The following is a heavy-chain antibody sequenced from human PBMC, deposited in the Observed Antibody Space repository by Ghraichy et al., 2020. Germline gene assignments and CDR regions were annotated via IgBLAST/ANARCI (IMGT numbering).Heavy chain of an antibody. J-gene: IGHJ4*02. D-gene: IGHD2-15*01. CDR3: ARGPYCNGGTCYSQYFDY. CDR2: FSTYNGDT. Sequence: ASVKVSCKASGYTFISYGVSWVRQAPGEGPKWMGWFSTYNGDTNFAQKFQGRVTMTTDTSTSTVYMELRSLRSDDTAVYYCARGPYCNGGTCYSQYFDYWGQGTLVTVSS. CDR1: GYTFISYG. V-gene: IGHV1-18*01.